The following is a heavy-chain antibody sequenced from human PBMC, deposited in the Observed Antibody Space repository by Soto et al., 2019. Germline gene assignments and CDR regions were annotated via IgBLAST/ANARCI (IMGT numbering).Heavy chain of an antibody. CDR2: INAGNGNT. J-gene: IGHJ3*02. CDR1: GYTSTSYA. V-gene: IGHV1-3*01. Sequence: EASVKVSCKASGYTSTSYAMHWVRQAPGQRLEWMGWINAGNGNTKYSQKFQGRVTITRDTSASTAYMELGSLRSEDTAVYYCASPARNYDFWSGYLFEISAQGTMVTGSS. D-gene: IGHD3-3*01. CDR3: ASPARNYDFWSGYLFEI.